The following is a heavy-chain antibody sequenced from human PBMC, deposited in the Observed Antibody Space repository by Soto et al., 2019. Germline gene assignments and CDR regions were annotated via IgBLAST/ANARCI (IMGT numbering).Heavy chain of an antibody. CDR2: IIPIFGTA. CDR3: ARDEHSYGYRLPKYYGMDV. CDR1: GGTFSSYA. V-gene: IGHV1-69*13. Sequence: GASVKVSCKASGGTFSSYAISWVRQAPGQGLEWMGGIIPIFGTANYARKFQGRVTITADESTSTAYMELSSLRSEDTAVYYCARDEHSYGYRLPKYYGMDVWGQGTTVTVSS. J-gene: IGHJ6*02. D-gene: IGHD5-18*01.